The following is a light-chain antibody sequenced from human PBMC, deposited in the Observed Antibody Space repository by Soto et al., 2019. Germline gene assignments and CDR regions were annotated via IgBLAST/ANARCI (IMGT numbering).Light chain of an antibody. CDR3: QQHGQWPIT. CDR1: QSVNSN. CDR2: GIS. J-gene: IGKJ5*01. V-gene: IGKV3D-15*01. Sequence: ELVITQAPATQSVSPGERATLSCRASQSVNSNYLAWYQQKPGQAPRLLIYGISKRATDIPDRFSGSGSGTEFTLTISSLQPEDFATYYCQQHGQWPITFGQGTRLEIK.